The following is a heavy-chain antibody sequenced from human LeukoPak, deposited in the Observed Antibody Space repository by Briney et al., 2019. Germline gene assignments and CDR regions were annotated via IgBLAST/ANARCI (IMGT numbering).Heavy chain of an antibody. J-gene: IGHJ4*02. CDR3: ARGFLGFVS. Sequence: PGRSQRLSCVASGFTFSSFGMHWVRQAPAKGLEWVSFIWYDGSNTYYADSVKGRFTISRDDSKNTVYLQMNSLRDEDTALYYCARGFLGFVSWGQGTLVIVS. CDR1: GFTFSSFG. V-gene: IGHV3-33*01. CDR2: IWYDGSNT. D-gene: IGHD3-3*01.